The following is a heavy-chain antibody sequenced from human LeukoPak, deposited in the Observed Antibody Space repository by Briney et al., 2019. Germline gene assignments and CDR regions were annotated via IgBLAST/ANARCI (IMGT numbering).Heavy chain of an antibody. CDR1: GFRFSSYG. V-gene: IGHV3-30*18. Sequence: PGSSLRLSCAASGFRFSSYGMHWVRAAPGKGLGRVAVISDDGIKIYYGDSVKGRFTISRDNSKNTLNLQMDSLRADDTAVYYCGKGPGYSVYDNLPHHWGQGTLVTVSS. CDR3: GKGPGYSVYDNLPHH. J-gene: IGHJ5*02. CDR2: ISDDGIKI. D-gene: IGHD5/OR15-5a*01.